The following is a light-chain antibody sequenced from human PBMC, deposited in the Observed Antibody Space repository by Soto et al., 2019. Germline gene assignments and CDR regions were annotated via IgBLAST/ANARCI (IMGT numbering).Light chain of an antibody. CDR1: QGIRND. J-gene: IGKJ3*01. V-gene: IGKV1-6*01. CDR3: LQKYFYPFT. CDR2: AAS. Sequence: AIQMTQSPSSLSASVGDRVTITCRASQGIRNDLDWFQQKPGKAPKLLIYAASNLQSGVPARFSGSGSGTDFTLTLSSQQTEDFATYYCLQKYFYPFTFGHGTKVDIK.